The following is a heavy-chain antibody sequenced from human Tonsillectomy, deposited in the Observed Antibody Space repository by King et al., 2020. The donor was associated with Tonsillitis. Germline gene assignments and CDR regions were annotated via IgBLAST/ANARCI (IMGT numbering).Heavy chain of an antibody. V-gene: IGHV3-7*04. CDR2: IKQDESEK. J-gene: IGHJ4*02. CDR1: GFTFSDFW. D-gene: IGHD1-26*01. CDR3: AKERSGSYDN. Sequence: VQLVESGGGLVQPGGSLRLSCAASGFTFSDFWMSWVRQAPGKGLEWVANIKQDESEKFYVESVKGRFTISRDNTKNSLFLQMNSLRVEDTAVYYWAKERSGSYDNWGQGTLVTVSS.